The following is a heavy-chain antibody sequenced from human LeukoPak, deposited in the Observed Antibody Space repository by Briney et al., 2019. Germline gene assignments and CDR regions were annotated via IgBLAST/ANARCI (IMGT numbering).Heavy chain of an antibody. J-gene: IGHJ4*02. CDR2: VYYTGST. V-gene: IGHV4-59*01. CDR1: GGFINNYY. CDR3: ARDSSTVTTRHFDY. Sequence: SETLSLTCTVSGGFINNYYWTWIRQPPGKGLDCIGYVYYTGSTYYNPSLKSRVTISVDTSRNQFSLNLKSVTAADTAVYYCARDSSTVTTRHFDYWGQGILVTVSS. D-gene: IGHD4-17*01.